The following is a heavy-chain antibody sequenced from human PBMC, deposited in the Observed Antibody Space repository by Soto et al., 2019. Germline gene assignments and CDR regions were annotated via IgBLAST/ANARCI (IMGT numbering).Heavy chain of an antibody. CDR2: ISSNGGST. J-gene: IGHJ3*02. CDR3: VNDRYSSSWFALDAFDI. D-gene: IGHD6-13*01. Sequence: GGSLRLSCSASGFTFSSYAMHWVRQAPGKGLEYVSAISSNGGSTYYADSVKGRFTISRDNSKNTLYLQMSSLRAEDTAVYYCVNDRYSSSWFALDAFDIWGQGTMVTVSS. CDR1: GFTFSSYA. V-gene: IGHV3-64D*08.